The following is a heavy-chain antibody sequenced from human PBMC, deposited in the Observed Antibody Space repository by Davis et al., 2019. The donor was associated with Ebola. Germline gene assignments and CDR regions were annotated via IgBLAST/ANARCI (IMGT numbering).Heavy chain of an antibody. CDR1: GGSFSGYY. J-gene: IGHJ4*02. V-gene: IGHV4-34*01. CDR3: ARVKWFGKIFDH. Sequence: MPSETLSLTCAVYGGSFSGYYWSWIRQPPGKGLEWIGEINHSGSTNYNPSLKSRVTISLDTSKNQFSLKLSSVTAADTAVFYCARVKWFGKIFDHWGQGTLVTVSS. D-gene: IGHD3-10*01. CDR2: INHSGST.